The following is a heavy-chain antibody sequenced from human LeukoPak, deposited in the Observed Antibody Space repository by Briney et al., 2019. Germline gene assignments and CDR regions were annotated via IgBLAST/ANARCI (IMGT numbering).Heavy chain of an antibody. CDR2: ISYDGSNK. CDR3: ARDQNNWFDP. J-gene: IGHJ5*02. V-gene: IGHV3-30-3*01. CDR1: GFTFSSYA. Sequence: GGSLRLSCAASGFTFSSYAMHWVRQAPGKGLEWVAVISYDGSNKYYADSVKGRFTISRDNSKNTLYLQMNSLRAEDTAVYYCARDQNNWFDPWGQGTLVTVSS.